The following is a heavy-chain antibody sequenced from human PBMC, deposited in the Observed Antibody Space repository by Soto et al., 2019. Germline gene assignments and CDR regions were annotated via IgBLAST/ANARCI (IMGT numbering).Heavy chain of an antibody. D-gene: IGHD6-13*01. CDR2: ISGSGGST. CDR3: AKDQPGSSWWTNGFDH. CDR1: GFTFSSYA. Sequence: EVQLLESGGGLVQPGGSLRLSCAASGFTFSSYAMSWVRQAPGKGLEWVSAISGSGGSTYYADSVKGRFTISRDNSKNTLYLQMNSLRAEDTAVYYCAKDQPGSSWWTNGFDHWGQGTLVTVSS. V-gene: IGHV3-23*01. J-gene: IGHJ5*02.